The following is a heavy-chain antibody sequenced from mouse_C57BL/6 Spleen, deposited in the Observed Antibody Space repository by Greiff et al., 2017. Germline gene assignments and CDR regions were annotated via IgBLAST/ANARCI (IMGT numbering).Heavy chain of an antibody. J-gene: IGHJ1*03. CDR3: TTSVLRKGYFDV. CDR1: GFNIKDDY. Sequence: VQLKQSGAELVRPGASVKLSCTASGFNIKDDYMHWVKQRPEQGLEWIGWIDPENGDTEYASKFQGKATITADTSSKTAYLQLSSLTSEDTAVYYCTTSVLRKGYFDVWGTGTTVTVSS. CDR2: IDPENGDT. D-gene: IGHD1-1*01. V-gene: IGHV14-4*01.